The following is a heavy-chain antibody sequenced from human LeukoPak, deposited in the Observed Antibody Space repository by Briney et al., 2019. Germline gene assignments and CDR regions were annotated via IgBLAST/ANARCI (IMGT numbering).Heavy chain of an antibody. CDR1: GFTFSSYG. CDR3: AKDSYWSSTSLDY. CDR2: IRYDVSNK. J-gene: IGHJ4*02. V-gene: IGHV3-30*02. D-gene: IGHD2-2*01. Sequence: PGGSLRLSCAASGFTFSSYGMHSVRQAPGKGLEWVAFIRYDVSNKYYADSVKGRLTSPRNNSKNTPYLQMNSLRAEDTAVYYGAKDSYWSSTSLDYWGQGTLVTVSS.